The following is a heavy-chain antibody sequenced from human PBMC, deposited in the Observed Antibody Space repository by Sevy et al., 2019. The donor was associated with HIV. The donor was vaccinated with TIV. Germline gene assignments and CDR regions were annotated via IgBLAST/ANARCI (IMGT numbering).Heavy chain of an antibody. CDR3: ARDDYRVMYYFDY. D-gene: IGHD4-4*01. CDR1: GFTFSSYA. CDR2: ISYDGSNK. V-gene: IGHV3-30-3*01. J-gene: IGHJ4*02. Sequence: GGSLRLSCAASGFTFSSYAMHWVGQAPGKGLEWVAVISYDGSNKYYADSVKGRFTISRDNSKNTLYLQMNSLRAEDTAVYYCARDDYRVMYYFDYWGQGTLVTVSS.